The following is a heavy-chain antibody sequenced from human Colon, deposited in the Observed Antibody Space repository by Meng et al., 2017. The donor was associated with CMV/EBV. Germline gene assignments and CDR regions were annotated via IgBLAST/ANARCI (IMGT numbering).Heavy chain of an antibody. CDR2: IDHTGST. CDR1: GGSFSPYY. J-gene: IGHJ4*02. D-gene: IGHD3-10*01. Sequence: GHLPRGGLGLLKPSETLSLTCSLYGGSFSPYYWSCIRHSPGKGLEWIAEIDHTGSTNYNPSLKSRVTISIDTSNSHFSLNLTSATAADTAVYYCARGGGTPIRGVLPFDFWGQGTLVTVSS. V-gene: IGHV4-34*01. CDR3: ARGGGTPIRGVLPFDF.